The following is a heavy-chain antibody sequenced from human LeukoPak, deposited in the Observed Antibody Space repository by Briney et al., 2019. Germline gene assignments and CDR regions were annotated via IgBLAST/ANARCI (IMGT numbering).Heavy chain of an antibody. D-gene: IGHD2-15*01. Sequence: PGRSLRLSCAASGFTFSSYGVHWVRQAPGKGLEWVAVISYDGSDKYYADSVKGRFTISRDNSKNTLYLQMNSLRTEDTAVYYCAKGAVYCTGTGCYFFDYWGQGTLVTVSS. CDR2: ISYDGSDK. CDR3: AKGAVYCTGTGCYFFDY. V-gene: IGHV3-30*18. J-gene: IGHJ4*02. CDR1: GFTFSSYG.